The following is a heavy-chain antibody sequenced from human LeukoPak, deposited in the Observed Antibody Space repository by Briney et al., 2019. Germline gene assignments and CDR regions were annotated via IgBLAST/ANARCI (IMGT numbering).Heavy chain of an antibody. CDR2: INSDGSST. Sequence: GGSLRLSCAASGFTFSNYWMHWVRQAPGKGLVWVSRINSDGSSTSYADSVKGRSTISRDNAKNTLYLQMNSLRAEDTAVYYCGRDLYGDDHTDYWGQGTLVTVSS. J-gene: IGHJ4*02. D-gene: IGHD4-17*01. CDR1: GFTFSNYW. V-gene: IGHV3-74*01. CDR3: GRDLYGDDHTDY.